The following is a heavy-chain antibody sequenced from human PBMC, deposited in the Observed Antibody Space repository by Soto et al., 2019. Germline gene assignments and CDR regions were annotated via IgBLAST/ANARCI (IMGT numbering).Heavy chain of an antibody. J-gene: IGHJ6*02. CDR3: XRGGVTGTYYYYYGMDV. Sequence: SETLSLTCVVSGGSISSGGYSWSWIRQPPGKGLEWIGYIYHSGSTYYNPSLKSRVTISVDRSKNQFSLKLSSVTAADTAVYYCXRGGVTGTYYYYYGMDVWGQGTTVTVSS. CDR1: GGSISSGGYS. V-gene: IGHV4-30-2*01. CDR2: IYHSGST. D-gene: IGHD1-20*01.